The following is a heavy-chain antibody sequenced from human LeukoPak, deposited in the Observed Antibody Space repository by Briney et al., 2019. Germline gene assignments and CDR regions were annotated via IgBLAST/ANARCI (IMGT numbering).Heavy chain of an antibody. Sequence: ASVKLSCKASCYTFTSYGISWVRQAPGQGLEWMGWISAYSGNTNYAQKLQGRVTMTTDTSTSTAYMELRSLRSGDTAVYYCARVNDYGDYDGEFGWFDPWGQGTLVTVSS. J-gene: IGHJ5*02. CDR1: CYTFTSYG. CDR2: ISAYSGNT. D-gene: IGHD4-17*01. V-gene: IGHV1-18*01. CDR3: ARVNDYGDYDGEFGWFDP.